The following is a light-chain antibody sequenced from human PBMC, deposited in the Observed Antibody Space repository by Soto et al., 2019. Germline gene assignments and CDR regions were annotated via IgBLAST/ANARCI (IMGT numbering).Light chain of an antibody. J-gene: IGLJ2*01. CDR2: DVS. CDR1: SSDVGDYSF. Sequence: QSALTQPRSVSGSPGQSVAISCTGTSSDVGDYSFVSWYQQHPGKAPKLMIYDVSKRPSGVPDRCSGSKSGNTASLIISGLQTDDEADYYCCSYAANFLVLGGGTKLTVL. CDR3: CSYAANFLV. V-gene: IGLV2-11*01.